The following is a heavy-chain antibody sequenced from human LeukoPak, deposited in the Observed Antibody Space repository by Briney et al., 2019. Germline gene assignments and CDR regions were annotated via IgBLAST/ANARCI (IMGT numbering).Heavy chain of an antibody. D-gene: IGHD3-22*01. V-gene: IGHV4-39*01. CDR1: GGSISSSSYY. CDR3: ARQVQYYYDSSGYWSR. J-gene: IGHJ4*02. Sequence: SETLSLTCTVSGGSISSSSYYWGWIRQPPGKGLEWIGSIYYSGSTYYNPSLKSRVTISVDTSKNQFSLKLSSVTAADTAVYYCARQVQYYYDSSGYWSRWGQGTLVTVSS. CDR2: IYYSGST.